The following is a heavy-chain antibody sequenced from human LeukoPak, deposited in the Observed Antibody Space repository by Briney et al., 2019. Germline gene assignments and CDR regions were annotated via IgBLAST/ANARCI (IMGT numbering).Heavy chain of an antibody. CDR2: IYHSGST. V-gene: IGHV4-4*02. J-gene: IGHJ4*02. CDR1: GGSISSTNL. CDR3: ASKSSDHGELRFDY. Sequence: SGTLSLTCAVSGGSISSTNLWSWVRQPPGKGLEWIGEIYHSGSTNYNPSLKSRVTISVDKSKNQFSLKLSSVTAADTAVYYCASKSSDHGELRFDYWGQGTLVTVSS. D-gene: IGHD4-17*01.